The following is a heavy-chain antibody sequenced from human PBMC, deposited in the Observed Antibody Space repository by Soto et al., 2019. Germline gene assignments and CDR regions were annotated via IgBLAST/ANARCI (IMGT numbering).Heavy chain of an antibody. CDR2: IYYSGGT. CDR3: ARRYGGNLDY. V-gene: IGHV4-59*08. D-gene: IGHD1-26*01. Sequence: QVQLQESGPGLVKPSETLSLTCTVSGGPISSYYWSWIRQPPGQGLEWIGYIYYSGGTNYNPSLKSRVTISVDSSKNHFSLKLSSVTAADTAVYYCARRYGGNLDYWGQGTLVTVSS. CDR1: GGPISSYY. J-gene: IGHJ4*02.